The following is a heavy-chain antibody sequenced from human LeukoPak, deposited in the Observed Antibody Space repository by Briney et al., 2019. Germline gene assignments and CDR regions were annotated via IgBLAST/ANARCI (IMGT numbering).Heavy chain of an antibody. Sequence: PSETLSLTCTVSGDSINSGENYWSWIRQPPGKGLEWIGYIYYSGSTNYNPSLKSRVTISVDTSRNQFSLKLSSVTAADTAVYYCARVVIAAAGFSYYYGLDVWGQGTTVTVSS. CDR3: ARVVIAAAGFSYYYGLDV. CDR1: GDSINSGENY. V-gene: IGHV4-61*08. J-gene: IGHJ6*02. D-gene: IGHD6-13*01. CDR2: IYYSGST.